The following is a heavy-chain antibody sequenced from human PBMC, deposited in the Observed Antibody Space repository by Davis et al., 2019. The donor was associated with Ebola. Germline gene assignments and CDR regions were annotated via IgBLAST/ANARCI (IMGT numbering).Heavy chain of an antibody. D-gene: IGHD1-26*01. CDR1: GGSISSSSYY. J-gene: IGHJ4*02. Sequence: SETLSLTCTVSGGSISSSSYYWGWMRKRTGQGSAWLGSIYYSGSTYYNPSLKSRVTISVDTSKNQFSLKLSAVTAADTAVYYCGGSGSYHEDYWGKGTLVTVSS. CDR2: IYYSGST. CDR3: GGSGSYHEDY. V-gene: IGHV4-39*01.